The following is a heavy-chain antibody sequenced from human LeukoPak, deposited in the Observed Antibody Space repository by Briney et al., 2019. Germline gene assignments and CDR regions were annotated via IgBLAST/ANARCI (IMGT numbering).Heavy chain of an antibody. CDR2: ISSSSSYI. Sequence: GGSLRLSCAASGFTFSSYSMNWVRQAPGKGLEWVSSISSSSSYIYYADSVKGRFTISRDNAKNSLYLQMNSLRDEDTAVYYCARGGKLTMLRGVIDYWGQGTLVTVSS. CDR3: ARGGKLTMLRGVIDY. J-gene: IGHJ4*02. V-gene: IGHV3-21*01. CDR1: GFTFSSYS. D-gene: IGHD3-10*01.